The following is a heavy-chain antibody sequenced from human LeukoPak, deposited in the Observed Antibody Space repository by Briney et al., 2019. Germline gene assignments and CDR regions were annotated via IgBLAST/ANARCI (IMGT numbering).Heavy chain of an antibody. CDR3: ARDRPYGAYWYFDL. CDR2: IYTSGST. Sequence: PSETLSLTCTVSGGSISSYYWSWIRQPAGKGLEWIGRIYTSGSTNYNPSLKSRVTMSVDTSKNQFSLKLSSVTAADTAVYYYARDRPYGAYWYFDLWGRGTLVTVSS. CDR1: GGSISSYY. V-gene: IGHV4-4*07. J-gene: IGHJ2*01. D-gene: IGHD4-17*01.